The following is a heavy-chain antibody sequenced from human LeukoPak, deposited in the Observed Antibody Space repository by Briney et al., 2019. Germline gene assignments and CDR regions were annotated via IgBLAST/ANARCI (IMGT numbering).Heavy chain of an antibody. CDR3: ARQLGADYDFLTGPYYFDY. CDR2: IYPGDSFP. Sequence: GESLKISCKGSGYTFTNYWIGWVRQMPGKGRECMGSIYPGDSFPRDSPSFQGHVTISADKSLSTAYLEWSSLKASDTAMYYCARQLGADYDFLTGPYYFDYWGQGTLVTVSS. J-gene: IGHJ4*02. V-gene: IGHV5-51*01. CDR1: GYTFTNYW. D-gene: IGHD3-9*01.